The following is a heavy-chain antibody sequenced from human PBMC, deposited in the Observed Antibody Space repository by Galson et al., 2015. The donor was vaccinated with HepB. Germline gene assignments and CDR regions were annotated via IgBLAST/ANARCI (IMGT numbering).Heavy chain of an antibody. CDR3: AKDGIMVANNPYHFHY. J-gene: IGHJ4*02. V-gene: IGHV3-23*01. D-gene: IGHD2-15*01. CDR2: INSSGGKS. CDR1: GFTFTRYA. Sequence: SLRLSCAASGFTFTRYAMTWVRQAPGKGREWVASINSSGGKSYYTDSVKGRFTISRDNSKNTLFLQLNSLRAEDTAVYYCAKDGIMVANNPYHFHYWGQGTLVTVSS.